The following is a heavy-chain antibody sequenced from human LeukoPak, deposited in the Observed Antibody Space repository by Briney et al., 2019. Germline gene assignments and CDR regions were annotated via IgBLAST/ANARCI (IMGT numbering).Heavy chain of an antibody. V-gene: IGHV3-21*04. CDR3: ARVGYCSGGSCFPAYYMDV. J-gene: IGHJ6*03. CDR2: ISSSSSYI. D-gene: IGHD2-15*01. Sequence: AGGSLRLSCAASGLTFSSYSMNWVRQAPGKGLEWVSSISSSSSYIYYADSVKGRFTISRDNSKNTLYLQMNSLRAEDTAVYYCARVGYCSGGSCFPAYYMDVWGKGTTVTVSS. CDR1: GLTFSSYS.